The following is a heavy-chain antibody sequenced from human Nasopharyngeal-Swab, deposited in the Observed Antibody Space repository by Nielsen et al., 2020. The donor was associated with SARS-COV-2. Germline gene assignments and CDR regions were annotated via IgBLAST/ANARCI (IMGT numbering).Heavy chain of an antibody. CDR2: IYYSGST. Sequence: PGKGLEWIGYIYYSGSTSYNPSLKSRVTISVDTSKNQFSLKLSSVTAADTAVYYCARKVGPWGYSTSWGQGTLVTVSS. D-gene: IGHD6-13*01. J-gene: IGHJ4*02. CDR3: ARKVGPWGYSTS. V-gene: IGHV4-59*13.